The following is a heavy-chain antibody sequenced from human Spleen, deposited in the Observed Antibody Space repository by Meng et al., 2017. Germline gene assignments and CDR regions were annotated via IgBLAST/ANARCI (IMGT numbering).Heavy chain of an antibody. CDR3: ARVPSSSGWYTEGALDY. J-gene: IGHJ4*02. CDR2: INAGNGNT. Sequence: ASVKVSCKASGYTFTSYAMHWVRQAPGQRLEWMGWINAGNGNTKYSQKFQGRVTITRDTSASTAYMELSSLRSEDTAVYYCARVPSSSGWYTEGALDYWGQGTLVTVSS. D-gene: IGHD6-19*01. V-gene: IGHV1-3*01. CDR1: GYTFTSYA.